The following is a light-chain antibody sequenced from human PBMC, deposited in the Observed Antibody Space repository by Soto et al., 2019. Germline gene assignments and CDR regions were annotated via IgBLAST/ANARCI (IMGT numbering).Light chain of an antibody. CDR3: LQDYNYPRT. CDR2: AAS. J-gene: IGKJ1*01. V-gene: IGKV1-6*01. Sequence: AIQMTQSPSSLSASVGDRVTITCRASQGIRNDLGWYQQEPGKAPELLIYAASSLQSGVPSRFSGSGSGTDFTLTISSLQPEDFATYYCLQDYNYPRTFGQGTKVDIK. CDR1: QGIRND.